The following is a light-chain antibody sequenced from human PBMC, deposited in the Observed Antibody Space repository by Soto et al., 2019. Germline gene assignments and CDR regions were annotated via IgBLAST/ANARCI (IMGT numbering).Light chain of an antibody. J-gene: IGLJ2*01. Sequence: QSVLTQPPSVSEAPRQRVTISCSGSWSNIGNNAVNWYQQLPGKAPKLLIYYDDLLSSGVSDRFSGSKSGTSASLAISGLQSEDEADYYCAVWDENLNGVVFGGGTKVTVL. CDR1: WSNIGNNA. CDR2: YDD. V-gene: IGLV1-36*01. CDR3: AVWDENLNGVV.